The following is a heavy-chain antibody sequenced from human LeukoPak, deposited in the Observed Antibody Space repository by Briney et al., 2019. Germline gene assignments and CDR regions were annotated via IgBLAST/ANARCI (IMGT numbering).Heavy chain of an antibody. CDR2: IRHDEANS. J-gene: IGHJ4*02. CDR1: GFNLNSYA. D-gene: IGHD6-6*01. V-gene: IGHV3-30*02. CDR3: AKEYTPSSPLGELDS. Sequence: PGGSLRLSCAVSGFNLNSYAMHWVRQAPGKGLEWVAVIRHDEANSFYADSVQGRFTISRDTSKKLLYLQMTSLRVEDPAVYYCAKEYTPSSPLGELDSWGQGTLVTVSP.